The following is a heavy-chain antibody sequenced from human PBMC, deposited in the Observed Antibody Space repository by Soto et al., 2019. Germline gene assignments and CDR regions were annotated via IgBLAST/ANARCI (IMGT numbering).Heavy chain of an antibody. Sequence: QLQLQESGPGLVKPSETLSLTCTVSGGSISSSSYYWGWIRQPPGKGLEWIGSIFYSGSTYYNPSRKSRVTISVATSKNQFSLKLSSVTAADTAVYYCARHLTYCSAGSCYSDFPYYGMDVWGQGTTVTVSS. J-gene: IGHJ6*02. CDR1: GGSISSSSYY. D-gene: IGHD2-15*01. CDR2: IFYSGST. CDR3: ARHLTYCSAGSCYSDFPYYGMDV. V-gene: IGHV4-39*01.